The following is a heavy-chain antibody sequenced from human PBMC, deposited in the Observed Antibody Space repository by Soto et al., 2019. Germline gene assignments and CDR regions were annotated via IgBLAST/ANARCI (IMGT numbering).Heavy chain of an antibody. Sequence: SETLSLTCALSGGSVTSGDFYWTWIRQHPGKGLEWIGYIHYTGSTHYNPSLQSRVTISLDTSKNQFSLKLNSVTAADSAVYYCARAPSKPLDCFDNWGQGTLVTVSS. J-gene: IGHJ4*02. CDR2: IHYTGST. CDR3: ARAPSKPLDCFDN. V-gene: IGHV4-31*11. CDR1: GGSVTSGDFY. D-gene: IGHD6-13*01.